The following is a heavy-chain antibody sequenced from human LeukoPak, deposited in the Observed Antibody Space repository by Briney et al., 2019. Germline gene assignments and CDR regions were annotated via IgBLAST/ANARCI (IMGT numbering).Heavy chain of an antibody. CDR1: GFPFSTND. CDR2: ISGSASGGT. Sequence: GGSLRLSCAASGFPFSTNDMSWVRQAPGKGLEWVSAISGSASGGTTYEDSVKGRFTITRDNSKGTLYLHMNSLRAEDTAVYYCAKVKTHWYFDNWGRGTLVTVSS. D-gene: IGHD1-1*01. CDR3: AKVKTHWYFDN. J-gene: IGHJ4*02. V-gene: IGHV3-23*01.